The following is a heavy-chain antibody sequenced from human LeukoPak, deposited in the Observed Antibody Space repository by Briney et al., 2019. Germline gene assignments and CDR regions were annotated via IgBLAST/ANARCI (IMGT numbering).Heavy chain of an antibody. V-gene: IGHV3-30*03. D-gene: IGHD3-22*01. CDR3: ARDRPQHYYDSSGYYWTF. CDR1: GFTFSSYG. CDR2: ISFDGTNK. Sequence: PGGSLRLSCAASGFTFSSYGMHWVRQAPGKGLEWVTFISFDGTNKYYADSVKGRFTISRDNSKNTLSLHMNSLREEDTAVYFCARDRPQHYYDSSGYYWTFWGQGTLVTVSS. J-gene: IGHJ4*02.